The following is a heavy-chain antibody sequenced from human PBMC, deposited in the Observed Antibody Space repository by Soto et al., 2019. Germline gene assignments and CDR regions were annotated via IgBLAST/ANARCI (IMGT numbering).Heavy chain of an antibody. Sequence: PGGSLRLSCAASGFIFSGYAMSWVRQAPGKGLEWVSTLSGSGDNTYYADSLKGRFTISRDTSKNTLYLQMNSLRAEDTAVYFCAKDPDFWTGSGIDYWGQGTLVTVSS. CDR2: LSGSGDNT. CDR1: GFIFSGYA. J-gene: IGHJ4*02. D-gene: IGHD3-3*01. CDR3: AKDPDFWTGSGIDY. V-gene: IGHV3-23*01.